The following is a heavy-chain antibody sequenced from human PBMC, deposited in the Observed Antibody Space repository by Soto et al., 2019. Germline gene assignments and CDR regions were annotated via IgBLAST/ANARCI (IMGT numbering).Heavy chain of an antibody. CDR1: GFTFSSYS. V-gene: IGHV3-30-3*01. CDR3: ASPLWRDDYNWGYFGL. J-gene: IGHJ2*01. CDR2: ISYDGSNK. Sequence: QVQLVESGGGVVQPGRSLRLSCAASGFTFSSYSMHWVRQAPGKGLERVAVISYDGSNKYYADSVKGRFTISRDNSKNTLYLQMNSLRAEYTAVYYCASPLWRDDYNWGYFGLWGRGTLVTVSS. D-gene: IGHD4-4*01.